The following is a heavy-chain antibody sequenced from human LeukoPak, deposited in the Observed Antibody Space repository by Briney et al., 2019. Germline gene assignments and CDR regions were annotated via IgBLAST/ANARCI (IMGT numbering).Heavy chain of an antibody. V-gene: IGHV4-59*08. J-gene: IGHJ4*02. D-gene: IGHD3-10*01. CDR3: ARHLRYYGSGTYFDY. CDR2: IHYSGST. CDR1: GDSISSYY. Sequence: SETLSLTCTVFGDSISSYYWSWIRQPPGKALEWIGYIHYSGSTDYNPSLKSRVTISVDTSKNQFSLKLSSVTAADTAVYYCARHLRYYGSGTYFDYWGQGTLVTVSS.